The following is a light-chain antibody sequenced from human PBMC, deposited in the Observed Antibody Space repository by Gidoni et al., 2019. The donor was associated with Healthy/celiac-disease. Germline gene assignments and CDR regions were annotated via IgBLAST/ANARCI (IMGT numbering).Light chain of an antibody. J-gene: IGKJ2*01. CDR1: QSVSSN. CDR2: GAS. CDR3: QQYNNWPPRT. V-gene: IGKV3-15*01. Sequence: ELVMTQSPATLSVSPGERATLSCRASQSVSSNLAWYQQKPGQAPRLLIYGASTRATGIPARFSGGGSGTDFTLTISSLQSEDFEVYYCQQYNNWPPRTFXXXTKLEIK.